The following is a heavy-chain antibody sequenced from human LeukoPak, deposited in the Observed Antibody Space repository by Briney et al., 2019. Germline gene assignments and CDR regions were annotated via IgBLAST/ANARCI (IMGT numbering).Heavy chain of an antibody. CDR3: ARDIGYHTFDY. D-gene: IGHD5-12*01. Sequence: GGSLRLSCAASGFTFSNFWMAWGRQAPGKGLEWVAHIKEDGSDKKYVDSVKGRFTISRDNPKNSLYLQMNSLRAEDTAVYYCARDIGYHTFDYWGQGGLVTVSS. V-gene: IGHV3-7*05. CDR1: GFTFSNFW. J-gene: IGHJ4*02. CDR2: IKEDGSDK.